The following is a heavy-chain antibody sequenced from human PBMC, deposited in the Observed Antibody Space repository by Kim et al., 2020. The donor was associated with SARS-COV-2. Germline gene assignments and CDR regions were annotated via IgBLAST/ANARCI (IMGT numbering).Heavy chain of an antibody. Sequence: ASVKVSCKASGYTFTGYYMHWVRQAPGQGLEWMGWINPNSGGTNYAQKFQGRVTMTRDTSISTAYMELSRLRSDDTAVYYCARGTVTTFGALMVFDYWGQGTLVTVSS. J-gene: IGHJ4*02. CDR1: GYTFTGYY. D-gene: IGHD4-17*01. CDR2: INPNSGGT. CDR3: ARGTVTTFGALMVFDY. V-gene: IGHV1-2*02.